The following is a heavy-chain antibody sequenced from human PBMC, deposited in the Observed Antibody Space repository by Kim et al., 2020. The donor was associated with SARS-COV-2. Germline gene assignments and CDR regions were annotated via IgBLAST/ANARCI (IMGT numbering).Heavy chain of an antibody. V-gene: IGHV5-10-1*01. D-gene: IGHD6-19*01. J-gene: IGHJ4*02. Sequence: GESLKISCKGSGYSFTSYWISWVRQMPGKGLEWMGRIDPSDSYTNYSPSFQGHVTISADKSISTAYLQWSSLKASDTAMYYCARQPTYSSCYFDYWGQGTLVTVSS. CDR3: ARQPTYSSCYFDY. CDR2: IDPSDSYT. CDR1: GYSFTSYW.